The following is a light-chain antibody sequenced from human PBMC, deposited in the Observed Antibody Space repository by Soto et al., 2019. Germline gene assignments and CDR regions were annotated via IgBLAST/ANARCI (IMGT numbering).Light chain of an antibody. CDR3: QQADTFPIT. J-gene: IGKJ5*01. CDR2: AAS. V-gene: IGKV1-12*01. CDR1: QGISSW. Sequence: QITHSPSSLAASVLDRATTTCRASQGISSWLAWYQQKPGKAPKLLIYAASSLQSGVPSRFSGSGFGTDFTLTISSLQPEDSAIYYCQQADTFPITFGQGTRLEI.